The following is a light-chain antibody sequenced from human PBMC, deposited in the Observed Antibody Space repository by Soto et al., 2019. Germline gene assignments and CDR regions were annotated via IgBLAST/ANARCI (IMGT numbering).Light chain of an antibody. CDR3: QQRSNWPLLT. CDR1: QSVSSY. CDR2: GAS. Sequence: EIVLTQSPATLSLSPGERATLSCRASQSVSSYLSWYQQKPGQAPRLLIYGASSRATGIPDRFSGSGSGTDFTLTISSLEPEDFAVYYCQQRSNWPLLTFGGGTKVDI. J-gene: IGKJ4*01. V-gene: IGKV3-11*01.